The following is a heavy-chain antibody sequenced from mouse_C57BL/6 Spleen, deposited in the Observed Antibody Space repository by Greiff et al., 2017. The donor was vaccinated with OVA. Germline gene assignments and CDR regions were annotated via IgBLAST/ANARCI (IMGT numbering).Heavy chain of an antibody. J-gene: IGHJ2*01. D-gene: IGHD2-10*01. CDR1: GYTFTGYW. Sequence: QVQLKESGAELMKPGASVKLSCKATGYTFTGYWIEWVKQRPGHGLEWIGEILPGSGSTNYNAKFKGKATFTADTSSNTAYMQLSSLTTEDSAIYYCASLLGAFDYWGQGTTLTVSS. CDR2: ILPGSGST. V-gene: IGHV1-9*01. CDR3: ASLLGAFDY.